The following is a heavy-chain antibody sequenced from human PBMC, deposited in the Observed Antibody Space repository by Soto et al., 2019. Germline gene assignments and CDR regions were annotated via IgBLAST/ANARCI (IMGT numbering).Heavy chain of an antibody. Sequence: QVQLQESGPGQVKPSEPLSLNCTISGGSISVYYWSWIRQPPGQALEWIGYIYDSGSPYYNPSLRSRVIISADTSKNKISLGLTSATAADTAVYYCARGVGSSPPRYWGRGTLVTVSS. D-gene: IGHD1-26*01. J-gene: IGHJ4*02. V-gene: IGHV4-59*01. CDR2: IYDSGSP. CDR1: GGSISVYY. CDR3: ARGVGSSPPRY.